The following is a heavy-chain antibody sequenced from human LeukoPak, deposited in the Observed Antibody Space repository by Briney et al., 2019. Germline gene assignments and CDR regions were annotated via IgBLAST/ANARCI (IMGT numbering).Heavy chain of an antibody. D-gene: IGHD5-18*01. J-gene: IGHJ4*02. CDR1: GFTFSSYW. V-gene: IGHV3-7*01. CDR2: IKQDGSEK. Sequence: GGSLRLSCAGSGFTFSSYWMTWIRQAPGKGLEWVANIKQDGSEKYYVDSVKGRFTISRDNAKNSLYLQMNSLRAEDTAVYYCARDTGGGYSCYDCWGQGTLVTVSS. CDR3: ARDTGGGYSCYDC.